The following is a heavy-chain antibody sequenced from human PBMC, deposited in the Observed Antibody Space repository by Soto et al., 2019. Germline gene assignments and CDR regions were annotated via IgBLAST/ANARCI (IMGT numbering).Heavy chain of an antibody. J-gene: IGHJ4*02. Sequence: QVQLVQSGAEVKKPGASVKVSCKASGYTFTSYAMHWVRQAPGQRLEWMGWINAGNGNTKYSQKFQGSVTITRDTSSSTAYMELSSLRSEDTAVYYCARDHSYSSSGAGDNWGQGTLVTVSS. D-gene: IGHD6-13*01. CDR1: GYTFTSYA. V-gene: IGHV1-3*01. CDR3: ARDHSYSSSGAGDN. CDR2: INAGNGNT.